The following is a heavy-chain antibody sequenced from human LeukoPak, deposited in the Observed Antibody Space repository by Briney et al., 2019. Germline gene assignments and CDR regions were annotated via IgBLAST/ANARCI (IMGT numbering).Heavy chain of an antibody. CDR1: GFTFSSYA. CDR2: ISGSGGST. D-gene: IGHD3-10*01. J-gene: IGHJ4*02. Sequence: PGGSLRLSCAASGFTFSSYAMSWVRQAPGKGLEWVSAISGSGGSTYYADSVKGRFTISRDNSKNTLYLQMNSLRAEDTAVYYRAKDYYYGSGSYYYFDYWGQGTLVTVSS. V-gene: IGHV3-23*01. CDR3: AKDYYYGSGSYYYFDY.